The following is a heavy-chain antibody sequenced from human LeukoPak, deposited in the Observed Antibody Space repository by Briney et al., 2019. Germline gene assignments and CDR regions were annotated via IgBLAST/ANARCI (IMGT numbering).Heavy chain of an antibody. J-gene: IGHJ5*02. CDR2: INAGNGNT. CDR3: ARDYYGSGSHPWFDP. CDR1: GYTFTSYA. D-gene: IGHD3-10*01. V-gene: IGHV1-3*01. Sequence: EASVKVSCKASGYTFTSYAMHWVRQAPGQRLEWMGWINAGNGNTKYSQKFQGRVTITRDTSASTAYMELSSLRAEDTAVYYCARDYYGSGSHPWFDPWGQGTLVTVSS.